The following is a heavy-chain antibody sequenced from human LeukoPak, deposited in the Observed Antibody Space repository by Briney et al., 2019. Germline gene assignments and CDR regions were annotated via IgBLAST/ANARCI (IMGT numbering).Heavy chain of an antibody. Sequence: ASVKVSCKASGYTFTSYYMHWGRQAPGQGLEWMGIINPSVGSTSYAQKFQGRVTMTRDTSTSTVYMELSSLRSEDTAVYYCARDGPRIAALGEDFDYWGQGTLVTVSS. CDR3: ARDGPRIAALGEDFDY. CDR1: GYTFTSYY. J-gene: IGHJ4*02. D-gene: IGHD6-6*01. V-gene: IGHV1-46*01. CDR2: INPSVGST.